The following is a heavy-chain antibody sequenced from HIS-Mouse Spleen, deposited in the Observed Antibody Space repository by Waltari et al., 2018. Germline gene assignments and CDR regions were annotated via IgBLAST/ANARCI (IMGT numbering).Heavy chain of an antibody. CDR3: ARGASGSYYLVSVSDY. J-gene: IGHJ4*02. CDR1: GFTFSSYS. D-gene: IGHD1-26*01. CDR2: ISSSSSTI. V-gene: IGHV3-48*01. Sequence: EVQLVESGGGLVQPGGSLRLSCAASGFTFSSYSIKWVRQAPGKGLEWVSYISSSSSTIYYADSVKGRFTISRDNAKNSLYLQMNSLRAEDTAVYYCARGASGSYYLVSVSDYWGQGTLVTVSS.